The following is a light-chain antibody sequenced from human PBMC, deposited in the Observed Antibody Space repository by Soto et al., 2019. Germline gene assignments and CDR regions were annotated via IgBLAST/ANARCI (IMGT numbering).Light chain of an antibody. CDR1: QSVSSY. Sequence: EIVLTQSPATLSLSPGERATLSCRASQSVSSYLAWYQQKPGQAPRLLIYDASNRATGIPVRFSGSGSGTDFTLTISGLEPEDFAIYYCQQYNNGPPATFGGGTKVEIK. V-gene: IGKV3-11*01. CDR2: DAS. J-gene: IGKJ4*01. CDR3: QQYNNGPPAT.